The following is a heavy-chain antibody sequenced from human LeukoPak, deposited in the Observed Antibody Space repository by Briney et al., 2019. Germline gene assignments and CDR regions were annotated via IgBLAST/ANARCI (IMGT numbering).Heavy chain of an antibody. CDR2: FSRTGDGR. CDR3: ARDPPYCGGDCYSGAFDV. Sequence: PGGSLTLSCAASGFTLSSFAMHWVRKAPGKGLEYVSPFSRTGDGRYYANSVKGRFTISRDSSKNTLFLQMGSLRGDDTAVYYCARDPPYCGGDCYSGAFDVWGPGTMVTVST. V-gene: IGHV3-64*01. D-gene: IGHD2-21*02. J-gene: IGHJ3*01. CDR1: GFTLSSFA.